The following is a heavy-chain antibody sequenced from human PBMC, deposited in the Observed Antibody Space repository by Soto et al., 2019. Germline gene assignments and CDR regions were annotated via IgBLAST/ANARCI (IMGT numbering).Heavy chain of an antibody. CDR1: GFTFSSYA. D-gene: IGHD2-21*02. J-gene: IGHJ4*02. CDR3: AKDWGAAYCGGDCYSFDY. Sequence: GGSLRLSCAASGFTFSSYAMSWVRQAPGKGLEWVSAISGSGGSTYYADSVKGRFTISRDNSKNTLYLQMNSLRAEDTAVYYCAKDWGAAYCGGDCYSFDYWGQGTLVTVSS. CDR2: ISGSGGST. V-gene: IGHV3-23*01.